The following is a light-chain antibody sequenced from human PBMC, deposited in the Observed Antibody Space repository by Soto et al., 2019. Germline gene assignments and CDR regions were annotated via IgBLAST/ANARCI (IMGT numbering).Light chain of an antibody. J-gene: IGKJ5*01. CDR3: QQRSNWTPIN. CDR1: QSVSSY. V-gene: IGKV3-11*01. CDR2: DAS. Sequence: EIVLTQSPATLSLSPGERATLSCRASQSVSSYLAWYQQKPGQAPRLLIYDASNRATGIPARFSGSGSGTDFNLTISGLEHEDFAVYYCQQRSNWTPINFGQGTRLEIK.